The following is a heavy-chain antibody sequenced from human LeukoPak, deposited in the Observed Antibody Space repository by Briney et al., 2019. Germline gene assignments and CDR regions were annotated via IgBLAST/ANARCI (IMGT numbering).Heavy chain of an antibody. CDR1: GFTFSSYA. CDR3: ARDRGVAGNAEYFQH. V-gene: IGHV3-30-3*01. D-gene: IGHD6-19*01. J-gene: IGHJ1*01. Sequence: RRSLRLSCAASGFTFSSYAMHWVRQAPGKGLEWVAVILYDGSNKYYADSVKGRFTISRDNSKNTLYLQMNSLRAEDTAVYYCARDRGVAGNAEYFQHWGQGTLVTVSS. CDR2: ILYDGSNK.